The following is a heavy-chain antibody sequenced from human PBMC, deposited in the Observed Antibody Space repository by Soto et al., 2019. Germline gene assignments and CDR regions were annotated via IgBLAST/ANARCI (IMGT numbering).Heavy chain of an antibody. D-gene: IGHD2-2*01. CDR3: ARVPFVVVPAAIYLYYYYYGMDV. CDR1: GFTFSSYE. Sequence: GGSMRLSCAASGFTFSSYEMNWVRQAPGKGLEWVSYISSSGSTIYYADSVKGRFTISRDNAKNSLYLQMNSLRAEDTAVYYCARVPFVVVPAAIYLYYYYYGMDVWGQGTTVTVSS. J-gene: IGHJ6*02. CDR2: ISSSGSTI. V-gene: IGHV3-48*03.